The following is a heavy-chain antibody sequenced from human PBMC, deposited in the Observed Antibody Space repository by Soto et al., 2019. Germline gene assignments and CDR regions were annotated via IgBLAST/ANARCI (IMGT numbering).Heavy chain of an antibody. CDR1: GFTFSSSS. D-gene: IGHD6-19*01. CDR2: ISYDGNTK. Sequence: QAQLVESGGGVVQPGRSLRLSCAASGFTFSSSSMHWVRQAPGKGLDWVAVISYDGNTKYYEDSVRGRFSISRDNYNDTLNLQMTTVRPEARGICFGATDNLFRCGWTADMAVLGLWTTVTVSS. V-gene: IGHV3-30-3*01. J-gene: IGHJ6*02. CDR3: ATDNLFRCGWTADMAV.